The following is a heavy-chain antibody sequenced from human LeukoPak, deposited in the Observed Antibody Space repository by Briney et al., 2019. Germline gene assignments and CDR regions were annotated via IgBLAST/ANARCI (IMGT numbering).Heavy chain of an antibody. CDR1: GFSFSSYA. CDR3: AKDIAYYDILTGYPFDY. D-gene: IGHD3-9*01. J-gene: IGHJ4*02. Sequence: GGSLRLSCAASGFSFSSYAMSWVRQAPGKGLEWVSAISGSGGSTYYADSVKGRFTISRDNSKNTLYLQMNSLRAEDTAVYYCAKDIAYYDILTGYPFDYWGQGTLVTVSS. CDR2: ISGSGGST. V-gene: IGHV3-23*01.